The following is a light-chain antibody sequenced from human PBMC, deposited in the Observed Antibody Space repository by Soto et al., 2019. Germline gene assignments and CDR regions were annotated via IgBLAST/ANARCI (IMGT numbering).Light chain of an antibody. J-gene: IGKJ4*01. CDR2: DAS. CDR1: QGISSA. CDR3: QQFNSYPL. V-gene: IGKV1-13*02. Sequence: AIQLTQSPSSLSASVGDRVTITCRASQGISSALAWYQQKPGKAPKLLIYDASSLESGVPSRFSGSGSGTDLPLNISSLQPEDFATYYCQQFNSYPLFGGGTKVEIK.